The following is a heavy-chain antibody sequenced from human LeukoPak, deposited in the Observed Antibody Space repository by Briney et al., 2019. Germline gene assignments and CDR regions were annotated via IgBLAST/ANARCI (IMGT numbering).Heavy chain of an antibody. Sequence: PGGSLRLSCAASGFTFSSYSMNWVRQAPGKGLEWVSSISSSSSYIYYADSVKGRFTISRDNAKNSLYLQMNSLRAEDTALYYCAKDVDGIAAAGTGDYWGQGTLVTVSS. CDR1: GFTFSSYS. J-gene: IGHJ4*02. CDR3: AKDVDGIAAAGTGDY. V-gene: IGHV3-21*04. D-gene: IGHD6-13*01. CDR2: ISSSSSYI.